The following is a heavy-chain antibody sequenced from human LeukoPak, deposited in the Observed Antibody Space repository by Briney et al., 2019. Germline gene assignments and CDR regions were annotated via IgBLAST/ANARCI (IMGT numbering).Heavy chain of an antibody. J-gene: IGHJ4*02. V-gene: IGHV4-59*01. Sequence: SETLSLTCTVSGWSISSYYWSWIRQPPGKRLEWIGYIYYSGSTNYNPYLKSRVTISVDTSKNQFSLKLSSVTAADTAVYYCASTPEGYYILTGYDSADYWGQGTLVTVSS. D-gene: IGHD3-9*01. CDR2: IYYSGST. CDR3: ASTPEGYYILTGYDSADY. CDR1: GWSISSYY.